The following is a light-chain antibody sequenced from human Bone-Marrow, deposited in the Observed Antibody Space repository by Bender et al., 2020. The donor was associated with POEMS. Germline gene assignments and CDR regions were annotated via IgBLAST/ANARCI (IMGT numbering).Light chain of an antibody. CDR1: NSDIGGDNY. Sequence: QSDLTQPASVSGSPGQSMTISCTGTNSDIGGDNYVSWYQQHPGKAPKLIIFKVTERPSGVPDRFSGSRSGNTASLTVSGLQAEDEAVYYCQSYDSNLGGWVFGGGTKLTVL. V-gene: IGLV2-8*01. CDR3: QSYDSNLGGWV. J-gene: IGLJ3*02. CDR2: KVT.